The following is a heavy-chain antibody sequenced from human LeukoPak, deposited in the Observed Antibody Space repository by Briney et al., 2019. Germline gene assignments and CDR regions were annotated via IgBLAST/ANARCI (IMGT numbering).Heavy chain of an antibody. D-gene: IGHD1-26*01. Sequence: GASLRLSCAASGFTFSSCDMGWVRQAPGKGLEWVSGISGNGGGTKYADSVKGRFTISRDNSKNTLYLQMSSLRTEDTTIYYCARHEVRGATTTFDYWGQGTLVTVSS. CDR1: GFTFSSCD. V-gene: IGHV3-23*01. J-gene: IGHJ4*02. CDR2: ISGNGGGT. CDR3: ARHEVRGATTTFDY.